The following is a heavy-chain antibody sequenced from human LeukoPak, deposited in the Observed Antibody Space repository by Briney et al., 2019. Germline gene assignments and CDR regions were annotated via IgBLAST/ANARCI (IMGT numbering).Heavy chain of an antibody. Sequence: SDTLSLTCTVSGGSISRNYWSWIRQPAGKGLEWIGRIYTSGTTNYNPSLTSRVSMSVDTSKNQFSPKLTSVTAADSAVYYCARGAYGSALWFDPWGQGTLVTVSS. D-gene: IGHD3-10*01. CDR1: GGSISRNY. V-gene: IGHV4-4*07. CDR3: ARGAYGSALWFDP. J-gene: IGHJ5*02. CDR2: IYTSGTT.